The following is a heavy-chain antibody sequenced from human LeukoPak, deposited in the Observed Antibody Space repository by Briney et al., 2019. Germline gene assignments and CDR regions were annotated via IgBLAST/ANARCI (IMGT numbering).Heavy chain of an antibody. CDR1: GFTFSSYA. Sequence: GGSLRLSCAAFGFTFSSYAMSWVRQAPGKGLEWVSAISGSGGSTYYADSVKGRFTISRDNSKNTLYLQMNSLRAEDTAVYYCAKDLSGSGPIMKNDAFDIWGQGTMVTVSS. CDR3: AKDLSGSGPIMKNDAFDI. V-gene: IGHV3-23*01. D-gene: IGHD3-10*01. J-gene: IGHJ3*02. CDR2: ISGSGGST.